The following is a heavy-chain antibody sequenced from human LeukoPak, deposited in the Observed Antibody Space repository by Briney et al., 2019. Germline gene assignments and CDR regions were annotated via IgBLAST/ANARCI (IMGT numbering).Heavy chain of an antibody. Sequence: GGSLRLSCAASGFTFSAYAVIWVRQAPGKGLEWVSYINDVSGDIHYADSVKGRFTISRDNAKNTLYLQMNSLRAEDTAVYYCARGIDSSGYYEIDYWGQGTLVTVSS. CDR2: INDVSGDI. CDR3: ARGIDSSGYYEIDY. V-gene: IGHV3-21*05. D-gene: IGHD3-22*01. CDR1: GFTFSAYA. J-gene: IGHJ4*02.